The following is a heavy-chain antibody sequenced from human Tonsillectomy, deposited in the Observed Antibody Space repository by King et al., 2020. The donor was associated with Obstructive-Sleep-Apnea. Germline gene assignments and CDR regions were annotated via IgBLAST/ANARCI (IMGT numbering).Heavy chain of an antibody. CDR1: GFTFNSHW. Sequence: VQLVESGGGLVQPGGSLSLSCAASGFTFNSHWRHWVRQAPGKGLVWVSRINSDGSSTSCADSVKGRFTISRDNAKHTLYLQMNSLRAEDTAVYYCARLTFGGVIVNDYWGQGTLVTVSS. CDR3: ARLTFGGVIVNDY. CDR2: INSDGSST. V-gene: IGHV3-74*01. J-gene: IGHJ4*02. D-gene: IGHD3-16*02.